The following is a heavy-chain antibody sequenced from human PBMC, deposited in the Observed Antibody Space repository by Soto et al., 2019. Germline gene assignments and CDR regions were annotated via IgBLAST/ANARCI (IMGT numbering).Heavy chain of an antibody. J-gene: IGHJ5*02. D-gene: IGHD3-3*01. V-gene: IGHV4-34*01. CDR3: ARGRFSRNWFDP. CDR2: INHSGST. CDR1: GGSFSGYY. Sequence: SETLSLTCAVYGGSFSGYYWSWIRQPPGKGLEWIGEINHSGSTNYNPSLKSRVTISVDTSKNQFSLKLSSVTAADTAVYYCARGRFSRNWFDPWGQGTLVTVPQ.